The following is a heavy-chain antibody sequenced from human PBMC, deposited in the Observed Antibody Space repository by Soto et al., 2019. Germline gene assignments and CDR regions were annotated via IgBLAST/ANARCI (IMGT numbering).Heavy chain of an antibody. CDR2: IIPILGIA. J-gene: IGHJ4*02. CDR3: AIGSNFGGDCRFHY. CDR1: GGTFSSYT. Sequence: QVQLVQSGAEVKKPGSSVKVSCKASGGTFSSYTISWVRQAPGQGLEWMGRIIPILGIANYAQKFQGRVTITADKSTSTADMALSSLRSEYEAVYECAIGSNFGGDCRFHYWGQGPLVTVSS. V-gene: IGHV1-69*02. D-gene: IGHD2-21*02.